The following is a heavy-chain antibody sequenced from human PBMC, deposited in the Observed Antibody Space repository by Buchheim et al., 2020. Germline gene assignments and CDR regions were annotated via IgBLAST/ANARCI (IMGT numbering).Heavy chain of an antibody. D-gene: IGHD3-9*01. J-gene: IGHJ4*02. V-gene: IGHV3-11*04. Sequence: QVQLVESGGGLVKPGGSLRLSCAASGFTFSDYYMSWIRQAPGKGLQWISSSTTSGTTVDYADSVKGRFTVSRDNTKNSLYLQMNSLRAEDTAVYYCARMRDVHFDWLSDFDYWGQGTL. CDR3: ARMRDVHFDWLSDFDY. CDR2: STTSGTTV. CDR1: GFTFSDYY.